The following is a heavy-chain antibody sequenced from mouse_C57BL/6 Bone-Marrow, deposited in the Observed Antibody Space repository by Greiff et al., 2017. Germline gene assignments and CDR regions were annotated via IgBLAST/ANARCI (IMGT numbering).Heavy chain of an antibody. CDR1: GFTFSNYG. V-gene: IGHV5-6*01. CDR2: ISSGGSYT. CDR3: ARHVIYYGSFYYFDY. D-gene: IGHD1-1*01. Sequence: VQLQQSGGDLVKPGGSLKLSCAASGFTFSNYGMSWVRQTPDKRLEWVATISSGGSYTYYPDSVKGRFTISRDNAKNTLYLQMSSLKSEDTAMYYCARHVIYYGSFYYFDYWGQGTTLTVSS. J-gene: IGHJ2*01.